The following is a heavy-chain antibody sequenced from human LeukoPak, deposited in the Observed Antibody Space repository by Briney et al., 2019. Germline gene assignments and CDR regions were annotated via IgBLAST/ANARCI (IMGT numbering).Heavy chain of an antibody. CDR2: INPNSGGT. CDR1: GYTFTGYY. J-gene: IGHJ6*02. Sequence: ASMKVSCKASGYTFTGYYMHWVRQAPGQGLEWMGWINPNSGGTNYAQKFQGWVTMTRDTSISTAYMELSRLRSDDTAVYYCAREEVRGVPFGYYYYGMDVWGQGTTVTVSS. CDR3: AREEVRGVPFGYYYYGMDV. D-gene: IGHD3-10*01. V-gene: IGHV1-2*04.